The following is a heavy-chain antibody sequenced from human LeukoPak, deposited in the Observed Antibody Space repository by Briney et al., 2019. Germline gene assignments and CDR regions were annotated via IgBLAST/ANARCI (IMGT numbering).Heavy chain of an antibody. D-gene: IGHD1-20*01. V-gene: IGHV3-23*01. CDR1: GFTFSSYG. CDR2: ISGSGGST. Sequence: GGSLRLSRAASGFTFSSYGMSWVRQAPGKGLEWVSAISGSGGSTYYADSVKGRFTISRDNSKNTLYLQMNSLRAEDTAVYYCAKEPSPNNYYFDYWGQGTLVTVSS. J-gene: IGHJ4*02. CDR3: AKEPSPNNYYFDY.